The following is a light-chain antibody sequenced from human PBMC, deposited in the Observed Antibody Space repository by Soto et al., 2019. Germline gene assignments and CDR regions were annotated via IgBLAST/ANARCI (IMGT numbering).Light chain of an antibody. CDR1: QSVGRNY. V-gene: IGKV3-20*01. J-gene: IGKJ4*01. CDR2: DAS. CDR3: HQYAVSPLT. Sequence: IVLTQSPGTLSLSPGESASLACRASQSVGRNYLAWFQHKPHQAPRLLIYDASNRATGVPDRFSGSGSGTDFTLSVTRLEPEDFAVYYCHQYAVSPLTFGGGTTVEIK.